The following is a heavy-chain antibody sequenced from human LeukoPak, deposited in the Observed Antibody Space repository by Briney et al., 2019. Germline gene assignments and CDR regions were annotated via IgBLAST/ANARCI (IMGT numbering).Heavy chain of an antibody. Sequence: SETLSLTCTVSGGSISSSSYYWGWMRQPPGKGLEWIGSIYYSGSTYYNPSLKSRVTISVDTSKNQFSLKLSSVTAADTAVYYCARAPYYDILTGYPYDAFDIWGQGTMVTVSS. CDR1: GGSISSSSYY. CDR3: ARAPYYDILTGYPYDAFDI. D-gene: IGHD3-9*01. J-gene: IGHJ3*02. CDR2: IYYSGST. V-gene: IGHV4-39*01.